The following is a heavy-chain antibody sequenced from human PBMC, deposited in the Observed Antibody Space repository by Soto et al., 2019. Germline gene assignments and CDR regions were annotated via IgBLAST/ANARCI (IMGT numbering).Heavy chain of an antibody. CDR1: GGSISSYY. V-gene: IGHV4-59*01. D-gene: IGHD7-27*01. CDR2: IFYSGST. J-gene: IGHJ4*02. Sequence: SETLSLTCTVSGGSISSYYWSWIRQPPGKGLEWIGYIFYSGSTNYNPSLKSRVTISVDTSKNQFSLKLSSVTAADTAVYYCARRWGTSFDFWGQGTLVTVSS. CDR3: ARRWGTSFDF.